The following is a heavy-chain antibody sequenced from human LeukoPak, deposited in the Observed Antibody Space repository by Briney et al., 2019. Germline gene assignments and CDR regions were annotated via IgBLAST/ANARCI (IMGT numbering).Heavy chain of an antibody. CDR2: IYSGGST. Sequence: GGSLRLSCAASGFTVSSNYMSWVRQAPGKGLEWVSVIYSGGSTYYADSVKGRFTISRDNSKNTLYLQMNSLRAEDTAVYYCARGLTYYDILTGYQGGYYMDVWGKGTTVTISS. CDR3: ARGLTYYDILTGYQGGYYMDV. V-gene: IGHV3-53*01. J-gene: IGHJ6*03. D-gene: IGHD3-9*01. CDR1: GFTVSSNY.